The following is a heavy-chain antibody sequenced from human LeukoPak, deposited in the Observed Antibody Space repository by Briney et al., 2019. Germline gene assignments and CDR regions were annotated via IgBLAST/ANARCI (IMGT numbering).Heavy chain of an antibody. Sequence: ASVTVSFQSSVYTFLNYALHGVRQPRGQGLAGMGFINNNTGNPKNLHSFTGRPVFYLETHVSKAYLQISSLKAEDTAVYCCARDPLSRDYVWGSYRFPHWFDPWGQGTLDTVSS. D-gene: IGHD3-16*02. J-gene: IGHJ5*02. V-gene: IGHV7-4-1*02. CDR1: VYTFLNYA. CDR3: ARDPLSRDYVWGSYRFPHWFDP. CDR2: INNNTGNP.